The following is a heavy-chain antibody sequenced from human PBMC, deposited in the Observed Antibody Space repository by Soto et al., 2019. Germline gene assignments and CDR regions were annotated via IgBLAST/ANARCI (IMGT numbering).Heavy chain of an antibody. CDR1: GFTFSSYW. CDR3: TTDSYFTLKLVRFDY. Sequence: LRLSCAASGFTFSSYWRYWVRQPPGKGLVWVSRINRGGSSTSYADSVKGRFTISRDNAKNTLYLQMNSLKTEDTAVYYCTTDSYFTLKLVRFDYWGLGTLVTVSS. V-gene: IGHV3-74*01. J-gene: IGHJ4*01. D-gene: IGHD3-22*01. CDR2: INRGGSST.